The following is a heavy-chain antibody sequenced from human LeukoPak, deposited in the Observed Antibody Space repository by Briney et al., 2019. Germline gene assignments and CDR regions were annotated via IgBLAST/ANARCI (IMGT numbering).Heavy chain of an antibody. J-gene: IGHJ3*02. CDR2: ISNSGTA. CDR3: ARHYGDSYDAFDI. D-gene: IGHD4/OR15-4a*01. V-gene: IGHV4-31*03. CDR1: GGSISRSSYY. Sequence: SETLSLTCTVSGGSISRSSYYWGRIRQHPGKGLEWIGYISNSGTAHYNPSLESRVTISGDASENHFSLNLASVTAADTAIYYCARHYGDSYDAFDIWGQGTVVTVSS.